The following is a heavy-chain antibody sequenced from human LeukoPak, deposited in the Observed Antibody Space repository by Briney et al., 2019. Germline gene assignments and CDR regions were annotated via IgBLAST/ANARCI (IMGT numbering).Heavy chain of an antibody. Sequence: PGGSLRLSCSASGFTFSSYLMHWVRQAPGKGLEYVSAISSNGDNTYYADSVKVRFAISRDNSKNTLYLQMSSLRAEDTAVYYCVKSVQAARPDVDYWGQGTLVTVSS. V-gene: IGHV3-64D*09. J-gene: IGHJ4*02. CDR3: VKSVQAARPDVDY. D-gene: IGHD6-6*01. CDR2: ISSNGDNT. CDR1: GFTFSSYL.